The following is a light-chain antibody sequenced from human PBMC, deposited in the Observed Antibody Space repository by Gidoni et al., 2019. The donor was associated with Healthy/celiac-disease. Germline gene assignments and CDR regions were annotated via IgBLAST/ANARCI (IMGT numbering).Light chain of an antibody. CDR1: QSVSSSY. CDR2: GAS. Sequence: EIVLTQSPGTLSLSPGERATLSCRASQSVSSSYLDWYQQKPRRAPTLLIYGASSRATGIPERFSGGGSGTDFTLTIIRLDPEDFAVYYCQQYGSSPTWTFGQGTKVEIK. V-gene: IGKV3-20*01. J-gene: IGKJ1*01. CDR3: QQYGSSPTWT.